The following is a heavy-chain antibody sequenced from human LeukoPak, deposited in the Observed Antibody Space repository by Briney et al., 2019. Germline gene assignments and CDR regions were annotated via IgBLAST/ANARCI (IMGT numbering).Heavy chain of an antibody. CDR1: GGSISSSSYY. Sequence: PSETLSLTCTVSGGSISSSSYYWGWIRQPPGKGLEWIGSIYYSGSTYYNPSLKSRVTISVDTSKNQFSLKLSSVTAADTAVYYCARDIGYGSGSSIDASDIWGQGTMVTVSS. CDR3: ARDIGYGSGSSIDASDI. D-gene: IGHD3-10*01. V-gene: IGHV4-39*07. CDR2: IYYSGST. J-gene: IGHJ3*02.